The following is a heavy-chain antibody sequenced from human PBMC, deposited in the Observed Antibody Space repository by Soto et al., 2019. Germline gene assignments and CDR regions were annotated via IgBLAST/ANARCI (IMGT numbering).Heavy chain of an antibody. CDR3: ARDXGIAVAGTPLDYYGMDV. D-gene: IGHD6-19*01. Sequence: GASVKVSCKASGYTFTSYAMHWVRQAPGQRLEWMGWINAGNGNTKYSQKFQGRVTITRDTSASTAYMELSSLRSEDTAVYYCARDXGIAVAGTPLDYYGMDVWGRGTTVTVSS. V-gene: IGHV1-3*01. CDR2: INAGNGNT. CDR1: GYTFTSYA. J-gene: IGHJ6*02.